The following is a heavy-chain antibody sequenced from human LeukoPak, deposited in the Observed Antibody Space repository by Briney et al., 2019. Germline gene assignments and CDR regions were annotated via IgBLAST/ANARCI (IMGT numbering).Heavy chain of an antibody. CDR2: INSDGSDT. J-gene: IGHJ4*02. CDR1: GFTVSSNY. CDR3: AKNGPGLDYFDY. D-gene: IGHD3-10*01. Sequence: GGSLRLSCAVSGFTVSSNYMSWVRQAPGKGLEWVSRINSDGSDTTYADSVKGRFTISRDNAKNTLYLQMNSLRAEDTAVYYCAKNGPGLDYFDYWGQGTLVTVSS. V-gene: IGHV3-74*01.